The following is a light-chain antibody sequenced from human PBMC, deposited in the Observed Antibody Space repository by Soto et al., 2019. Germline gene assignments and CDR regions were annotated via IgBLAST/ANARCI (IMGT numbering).Light chain of an antibody. Sequence: EIVLTQSPATLSLSPGERATLSCRASQSVSSYLAWYQQKPGQAPRLLIYDASNRATGIPDRFSGSGSGTDFTLTISRLEPEDFAVYYCQHYGSSSWTFGQGTKVDIK. CDR2: DAS. CDR3: QHYGSSSWT. J-gene: IGKJ1*01. CDR1: QSVSSY. V-gene: IGKV3-11*01.